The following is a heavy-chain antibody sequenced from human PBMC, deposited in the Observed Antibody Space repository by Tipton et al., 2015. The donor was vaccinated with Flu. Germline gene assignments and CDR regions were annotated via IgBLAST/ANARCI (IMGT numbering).Heavy chain of an antibody. D-gene: IGHD6-19*01. CDR3: ARVSGYSSGLGY. Sequence: GSLRLSCAASGFTFSSYEMNWVRQAPGKGLEWVSYISSSGSTIYYADSVKGRFTISRDNAKNSLYLQMNSLRAEDTAVYYYARVSGYSSGLGYWGQGTLVTVSS. J-gene: IGHJ4*02. CDR1: GFTFSSYE. CDR2: ISSSGSTI. V-gene: IGHV3-48*03.